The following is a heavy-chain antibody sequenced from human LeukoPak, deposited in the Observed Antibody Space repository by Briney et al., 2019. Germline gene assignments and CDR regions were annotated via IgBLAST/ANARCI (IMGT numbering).Heavy chain of an antibody. Sequence: SETLSLTCTVPGGSISSSSYYWGWIRQSPGKGLEWIGSIYYSGSTYYNPSLKSRVTISVDTSKNQFSLKLSSVTAADTAVYYCAKRVPAASYYYYGMDVWGQGTTVTVSS. CDR3: AKRVPAASYYYYGMDV. CDR1: GGSISSSSYY. D-gene: IGHD2-2*01. J-gene: IGHJ6*02. CDR2: IYYSGST. V-gene: IGHV4-39*01.